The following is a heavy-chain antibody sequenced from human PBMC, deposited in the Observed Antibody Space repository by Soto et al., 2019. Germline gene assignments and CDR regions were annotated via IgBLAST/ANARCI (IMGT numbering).Heavy chain of an antibody. V-gene: IGHV3-21*01. CDR3: ARDNGYCANGVCRPHYYYYGMDV. CDR2: ISSSSSYI. CDR1: GFTFSRYS. D-gene: IGHD2-8*01. J-gene: IGHJ6*02. Sequence: RRLSCAASGFTFSRYSMNWVRQAPGKGLECVSSISSSSSYIYYADSVKGRFTISRDNAKNSLYLQMNSLRVEDTAVYYCARDNGYCANGVCRPHYYYYGMDVWGQGTTVTVSS.